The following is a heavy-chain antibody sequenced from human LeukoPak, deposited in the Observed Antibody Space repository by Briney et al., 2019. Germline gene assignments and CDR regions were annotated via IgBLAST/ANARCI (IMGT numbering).Heavy chain of an antibody. Sequence: SETLSLTCVVFGGSFSDYYWSWIRQPPGKGLEWIGKINHSGNTNYKPSLKSRVTISVDTSKNQFSLKLSSVTAADTAVYYCARESSSYFDPWGQGTLVTVSS. CDR2: INHSGNT. V-gene: IGHV4-34*01. CDR1: GGSFSDYY. J-gene: IGHJ5*02. CDR3: ARESSSYFDP. D-gene: IGHD6-13*01.